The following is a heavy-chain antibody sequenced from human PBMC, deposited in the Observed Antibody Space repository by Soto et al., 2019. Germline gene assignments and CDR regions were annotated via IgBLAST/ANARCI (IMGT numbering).Heavy chain of an antibody. CDR1: GYTFTGYY. CDR3: ARSITYYYGSGSYFSWFDP. D-gene: IGHD3-10*01. J-gene: IGHJ5*02. V-gene: IGHV1-2*04. CDR2: INPNSGGT. Sequence: VKVSCKASGYTFTGYYMHWVRQAPGQGLEWMGWINPNSGGTNYAQKFQGWVTMTRDTSISTAYMELSRLRSDDTAVYYCARSITYYYGSGSYFSWFDPWGQGTLVTVSS.